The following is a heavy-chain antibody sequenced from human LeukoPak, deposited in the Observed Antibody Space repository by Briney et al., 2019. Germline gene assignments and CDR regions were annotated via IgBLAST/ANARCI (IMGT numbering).Heavy chain of an antibody. D-gene: IGHD6-13*01. J-gene: IGHJ6*02. CDR1: GGSISSYY. CDR3: ARARGPVRWGMDV. Sequence: PSETLSLTCTVSGGSISSYYWSWIRQPPGKGLEWIGYIYYSGSTNYNPSLKSRVTISVDTSKNQFSLKLSSVTAADTAVYYCARARGPVRWGMDVWGQGTTVTVSS. V-gene: IGHV4-59*01. CDR2: IYYSGST.